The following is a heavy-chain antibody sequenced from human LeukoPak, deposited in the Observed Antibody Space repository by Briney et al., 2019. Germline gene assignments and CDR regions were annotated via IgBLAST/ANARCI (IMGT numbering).Heavy chain of an antibody. CDR3: ARGSILLWFGELLSDYFDY. J-gene: IGHJ4*02. CDR1: GFTFSSYA. CDR2: ISYDGSNK. D-gene: IGHD3-10*01. V-gene: IGHV3-30*04. Sequence: GRSLRLSCAASGFTFSSYAMHWVRQAPGKGLERVAVISYDGSNKYYADSVKGRFTISRDNSKNTLYLQMNSLRAEDTAVYYCARGSILLWFGELLSDYFDYWGQGTLVTVSS.